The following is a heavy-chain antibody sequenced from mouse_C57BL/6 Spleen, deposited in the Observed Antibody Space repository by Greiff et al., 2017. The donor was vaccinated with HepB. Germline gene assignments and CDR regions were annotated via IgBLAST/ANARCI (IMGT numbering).Heavy chain of an antibody. D-gene: IGHD2-1*01. Sequence: DVMLVESGGGLVQPGGSLSLSCAASGFTFTDYYMSWVRQPPGKALEWLGFIRNKANGYTTEYSASVKGRFTISRDNSQSILYLQMNALRAEDSATYYCARIYGNSFDYWGQGTTLTVSS. J-gene: IGHJ2*01. CDR2: IRNKANGYTT. CDR3: ARIYGNSFDY. CDR1: GFTFTDYY. V-gene: IGHV7-3*01.